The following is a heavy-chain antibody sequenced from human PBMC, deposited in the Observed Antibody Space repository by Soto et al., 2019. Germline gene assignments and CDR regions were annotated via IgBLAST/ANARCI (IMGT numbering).Heavy chain of an antibody. CDR3: ASGITIFGVVISMDYYYMDV. CDR2: MNPNSGNT. CDR1: GYTFTSYD. D-gene: IGHD3-3*01. J-gene: IGHJ6*03. V-gene: IGHV1-8*01. Sequence: ASVKVSCKASGYTFTSYDINWVRQATGQGLEWMGWMNPNSGNTGYAQKFQGRVTMTRNTSISTAYMELSSLRSEDTAVYYCASGITIFGVVISMDYYYMDVWGKGTTVTVS.